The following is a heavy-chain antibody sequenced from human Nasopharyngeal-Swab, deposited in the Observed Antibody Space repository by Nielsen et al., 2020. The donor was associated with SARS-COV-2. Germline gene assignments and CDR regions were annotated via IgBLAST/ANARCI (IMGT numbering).Heavy chain of an antibody. V-gene: IGHV3-30*18. Sequence: GESLKISCAASGFTFSSYGMHWVRQAPGKGLEWVAVISYDGTYKKYADSVKGRSTISRDKSKNTLYLQINSLRGEDTAVYYCAKDSVTTSYYYYYMDVWGKGTTVTVSS. D-gene: IGHD4-11*01. CDR2: ISYDGTYK. CDR3: AKDSVTTSYYYYYMDV. CDR1: GFTFSSYG. J-gene: IGHJ6*03.